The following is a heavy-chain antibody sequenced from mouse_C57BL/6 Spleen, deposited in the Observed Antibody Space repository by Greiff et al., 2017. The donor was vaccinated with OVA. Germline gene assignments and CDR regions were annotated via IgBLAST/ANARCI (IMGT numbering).Heavy chain of an antibody. V-gene: IGHV6-3*01. Sequence: DVKLVESGGGLVQPGGSMKLSCVASGFTFSNYWMNWVRQSPEKGLEWVAQIRLKSDNYATHYAESVKGRFTISRDDSKSSVYLQMNNLRAEDTGIYYCTGALTTVVATKGYFDVWGTGTTVTVSS. J-gene: IGHJ1*03. D-gene: IGHD1-1*01. CDR2: IRLKSDNYAT. CDR1: GFTFSNYW. CDR3: TGALTTVVATKGYFDV.